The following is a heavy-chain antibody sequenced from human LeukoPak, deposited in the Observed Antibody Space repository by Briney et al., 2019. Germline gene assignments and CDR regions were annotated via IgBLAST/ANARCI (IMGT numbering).Heavy chain of an antibody. J-gene: IGHJ5*02. CDR1: GYTFTSYD. CDR2: MNPNSGNT. V-gene: IGHV1-8*03. CDR3: ARDRTVTEEPNWFDP. D-gene: IGHD4-17*01. Sequence: GASVKVSCKASGYTFTSYDINWVRQATGQGLEWMGWMNPNSGNTGYAQKFQGRVTITRNTSISTAYMELSSLRSEDTAVYYCARDRTVTEEPNWFDPWGQGTLVTVSS.